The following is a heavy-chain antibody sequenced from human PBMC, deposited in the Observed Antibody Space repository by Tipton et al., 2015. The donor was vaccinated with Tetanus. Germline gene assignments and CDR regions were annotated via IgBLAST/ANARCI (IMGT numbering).Heavy chain of an antibody. D-gene: IGHD4-17*01. V-gene: IGHV3-33*01. J-gene: IGHJ4*02. CDR1: GFRFSSYG. CDR2: IWYDGSKT. CDR3: ASSTVTR. Sequence: SLRLSCEASGFRFSSYGMHWVRQAPGKGLEWVAVIWYDGSKTYYADSVKGRFTISRDNANNLLYLQMSSLRREDTAVYYCASSTVTRWGPGTLVTVSS.